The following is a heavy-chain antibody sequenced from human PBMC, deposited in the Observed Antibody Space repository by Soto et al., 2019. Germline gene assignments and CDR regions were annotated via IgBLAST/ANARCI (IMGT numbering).Heavy chain of an antibody. J-gene: IGHJ5*02. D-gene: IGHD2-2*01. CDR3: ARTVRYCSSTSCYGNWFDP. CDR2: FDPEDGET. Sequence: ASVKVSCKVSGYTLTELSMHWVRQAPGKGLEWMGGFDPEDGETIYAQKFQGRVTMTEDTSTDTAYMELSSLRSEDTAVYYCARTVRYCSSTSCYGNWFDPWGQGTLVTVSS. CDR1: GYTLTELS. V-gene: IGHV1-24*01.